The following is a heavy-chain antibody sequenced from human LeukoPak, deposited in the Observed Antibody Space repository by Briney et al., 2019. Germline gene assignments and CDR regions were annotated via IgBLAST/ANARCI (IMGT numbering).Heavy chain of an antibody. Sequence: SGTLSLTCAVSGGSISSSNWWSWVRQPPGKGLEWIGEVNHSGSTNYNPSLKSRVTISVDTSKNQFSLKLSSVTAADTAVYYCARGRRDGYKQLPDYWGQGTLVTVSS. CDR3: ARGRRDGYKQLPDY. CDR1: GGSISSSNW. D-gene: IGHD5-24*01. J-gene: IGHJ4*02. CDR2: VNHSGST. V-gene: IGHV4-4*02.